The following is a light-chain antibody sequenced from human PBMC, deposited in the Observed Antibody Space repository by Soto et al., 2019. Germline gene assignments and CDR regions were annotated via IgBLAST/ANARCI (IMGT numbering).Light chain of an antibody. Sequence: SYELTQPPSVSVAPGQTAKITCGGKNIGSKSVHWYQHRPGQAPVLVVYDDSDRPSGIPERISGSNSGDTATLTISRVEAADEADYYCQIYDSRSNLVVFGGGTKVTVL. V-gene: IGLV3-21*02. CDR1: NIGSKS. CDR3: QIYDSRSNLVV. J-gene: IGLJ2*01. CDR2: DDS.